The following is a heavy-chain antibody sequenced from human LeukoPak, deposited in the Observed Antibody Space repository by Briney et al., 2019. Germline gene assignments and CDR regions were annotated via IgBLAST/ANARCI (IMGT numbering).Heavy chain of an antibody. V-gene: IGHV4-39*07. CDR2: IFYTGNT. D-gene: IGHD2-15*01. CDR3: ARVGVFGYCTRDSCHSPFDY. Sequence: SGTLSLTCTVSGGSIASSSNYWVWIRQPPGKGLEWIGNIFYTGNTYYNPSLKSRVTISVDTSNNQFSLNLASVTAADTAVYYCARVGVFGYCTRDSCHSPFDYWGQGTLVTVSS. CDR1: GGSIASSSNY. J-gene: IGHJ4*02.